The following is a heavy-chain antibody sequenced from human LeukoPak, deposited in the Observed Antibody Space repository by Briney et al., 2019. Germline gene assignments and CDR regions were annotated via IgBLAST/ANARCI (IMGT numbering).Heavy chain of an antibody. Sequence: SETLSLTCAVSGGSISSSNWWSWVRHPPGKGLQWLGEIYYSGGTNYNPSLKSRVSISVDKSKNQFSLKLSSVTAADTAVYYCARHYYYDSSGYECFDSWGQGTLLTVSS. CDR3: ARHYYYDSSGYECFDS. CDR1: GGSISSSNW. CDR2: IYYSGGT. J-gene: IGHJ4*02. D-gene: IGHD3-22*01. V-gene: IGHV4-4*02.